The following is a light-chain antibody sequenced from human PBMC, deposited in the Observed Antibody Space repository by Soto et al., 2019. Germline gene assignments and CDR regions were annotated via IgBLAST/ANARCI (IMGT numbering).Light chain of an antibody. CDR2: DVS. J-gene: IGLJ2*01. V-gene: IGLV2-14*01. CDR1: SSDVGAYNY. CDR3: SSYACSSTVI. Sequence: QSALTQPASVSGSPGQSITISCTGTSSDVGAYNYVSWYQQHPVKAPKLMIYDVSSRPSGISNRFSGSKSGNTASLTISGVQAEDEADYYCSSYACSSTVIFGGGTKVTVL.